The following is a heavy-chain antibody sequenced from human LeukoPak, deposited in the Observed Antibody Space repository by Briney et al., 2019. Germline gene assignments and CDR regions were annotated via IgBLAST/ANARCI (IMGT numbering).Heavy chain of an antibody. Sequence: SETLSLTCTVSGGSISSYYWSWIRQPPGKGLEWIGEINHSGSTNYNPSLKSRVTISVDTSKNQFSLKLSSVTAADTAVYYCAREGRVVVTAKDAFDIWGQGTMVTVSS. D-gene: IGHD2-21*02. V-gene: IGHV4-34*01. CDR2: INHSGST. CDR1: GGSISSYY. CDR3: AREGRVVVTAKDAFDI. J-gene: IGHJ3*02.